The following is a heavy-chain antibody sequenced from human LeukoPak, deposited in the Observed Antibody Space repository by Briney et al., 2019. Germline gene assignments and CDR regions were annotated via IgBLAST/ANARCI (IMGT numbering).Heavy chain of an antibody. CDR3: ARDYGSGSYYNVGFDY. Sequence: ASVKVSCKASGYTFTDYYMHWVRQAPGQGFEWMGWINPNDGDTNYQGRVTMTRDTSISTAHMEVSRLRSDDTAVYYCARDYGSGSYYNVGFDYWGQGTLVTVSS. CDR2: INPNDGDT. CDR1: GYTFTDYY. D-gene: IGHD3-10*01. V-gene: IGHV1-2*02. J-gene: IGHJ4*02.